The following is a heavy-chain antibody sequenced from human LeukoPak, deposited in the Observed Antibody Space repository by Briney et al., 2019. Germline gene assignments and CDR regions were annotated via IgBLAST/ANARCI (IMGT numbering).Heavy chain of an antibody. V-gene: IGHV3-30-3*01. CDR3: ARGSYYYDSSGYSFDY. Sequence: GGSLRLSCAASAFTFSSYAMHLVRQAPGKGLEWVAVISYDGSNKYYADSVKGRFTISRDNSKNTLYLQMNSLRAEDTAVYCCARGSYYYDSSGYSFDYWGQGTLVTVSS. CDR2: ISYDGSNK. D-gene: IGHD3-22*01. J-gene: IGHJ4*02. CDR1: AFTFSSYA.